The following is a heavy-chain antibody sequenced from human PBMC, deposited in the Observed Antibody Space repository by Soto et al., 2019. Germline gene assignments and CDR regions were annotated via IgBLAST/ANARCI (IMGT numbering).Heavy chain of an antibody. Sequence: SETLSLTCTVSGGSISSYYWSWIRQPPGKGLEWIGYIYYSGSTNYNPSLKSRVTISVDTSKNQFSLKLSSVTAADTAVYYCAGSRWYRSFRDDYWGQGTLVTVSS. CDR2: IYYSGST. V-gene: IGHV4-59*01. D-gene: IGHD2-15*01. J-gene: IGHJ4*02. CDR3: AGSRWYRSFRDDY. CDR1: GGSISSYY.